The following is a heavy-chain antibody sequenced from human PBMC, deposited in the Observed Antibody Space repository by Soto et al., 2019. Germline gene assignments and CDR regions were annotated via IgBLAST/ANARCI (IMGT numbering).Heavy chain of an antibody. Sequence: QLQLQESGPGLVKPSETLSLTCSVSGGSISSSSYYWGWIRQPPGKGLEWIGNIYYSGSTYYNPSLKSRVTISVDTSKNQFSLKLSSVTAADTAVYYCARVMTGYLYYFEYWGQGTLVTVSS. J-gene: IGHJ4*02. V-gene: IGHV4-39*01. D-gene: IGHD3-9*01. CDR2: IYYSGST. CDR3: ARVMTGYLYYFEY. CDR1: GGSISSSSYY.